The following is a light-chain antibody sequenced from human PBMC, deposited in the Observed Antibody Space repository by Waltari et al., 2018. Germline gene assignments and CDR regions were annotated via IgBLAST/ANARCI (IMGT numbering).Light chain of an antibody. V-gene: IGKV4-1*01. Sequence: DIVMTQSPDSLAVSLGGRATINCKSSQSFLYSSDNKNYLAWYQQQPGQPPHLPIYWASTREAGVPDRFSGSGSGTDFTLTISNLQAEDVAVYYCHQYYKTPPTFGQGTKVEIK. CDR1: QSFLYSSDNKNY. CDR2: WAS. J-gene: IGKJ1*01. CDR3: HQYYKTPPT.